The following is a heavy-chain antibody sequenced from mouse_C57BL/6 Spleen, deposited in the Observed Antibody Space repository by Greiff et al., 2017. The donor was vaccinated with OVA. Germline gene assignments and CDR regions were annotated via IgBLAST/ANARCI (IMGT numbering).Heavy chain of an antibody. J-gene: IGHJ1*03. CDR3: ERHEGGYRYCED. CDR1: GYTFPEYS. V-gene: IGHV1-62-2*01. Sequence: VQLQQSGAELVHPGASVKLSCKASGYTFPEYSLHWVKPRSGPGLAWIGWFYPGSGSIKYNEKFKDKTTLTADKSSSTVYMELSRVTSEDSAVYNCERHEGGYRYCEDWGKGTTVTVSA. CDR2: FYPGSGSI.